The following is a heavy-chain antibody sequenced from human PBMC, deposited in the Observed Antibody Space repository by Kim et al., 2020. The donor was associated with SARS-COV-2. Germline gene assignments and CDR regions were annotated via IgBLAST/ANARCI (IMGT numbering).Heavy chain of an antibody. D-gene: IGHD2-8*01. J-gene: IGHJ4*01. V-gene: IGHV4-59*01. CDR1: GCSINPYY. CDR2: IFYSGST. CDR3: ARSHILPGFYDTNVYF. Sequence: SETLSLTCTVSGCSINPYYWSWIRQPPGKGLEWIGYIFYSGSTTFNPSLHSRVTISVDTSLNQFSLILRSVATADTAAYYCARSHILPGFYDTNVYF.